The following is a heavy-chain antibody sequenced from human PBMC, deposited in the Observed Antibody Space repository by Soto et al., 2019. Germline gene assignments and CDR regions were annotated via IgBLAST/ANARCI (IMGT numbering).Heavy chain of an antibody. CDR2: IYYSGST. J-gene: IGHJ4*02. D-gene: IGHD1-26*01. CDR3: ARVGAIVGANSGDY. CDR1: GGSISSGDFY. V-gene: IGHV4-30-4*01. Sequence: SETLSLTCYVSGGSISSGDFYWSWIRHPPGTGLEWIGYIYYSGSTYYNPYLRSRVAISLDTSNNQFSLKLSSVTAADTAVYYCARVGAIVGANSGDYWGQGTLVTVSS.